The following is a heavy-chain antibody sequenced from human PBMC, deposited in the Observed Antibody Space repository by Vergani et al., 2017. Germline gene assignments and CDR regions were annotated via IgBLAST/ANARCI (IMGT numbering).Heavy chain of an antibody. CDR1: GGTFSSYT. CDR3: ARDSGVDTAIITYGMDV. J-gene: IGHJ6*02. CDR2: IIPILGIA. V-gene: IGHV1-69*08. Sequence: QVQLVQSGAEVKKPGSSVKVSCKASGGTFSSYTISWVRQAPGQGLEWMGRIIPILGIANYAQKFQGRVTITADKSTSTAYMELSSLRSEDTAVYYCARDSGVDTAIITYGMDVWGQGTTVTVSS. D-gene: IGHD5-18*01.